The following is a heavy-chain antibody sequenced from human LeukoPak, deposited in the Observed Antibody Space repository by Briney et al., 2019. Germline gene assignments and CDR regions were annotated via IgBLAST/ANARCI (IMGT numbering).Heavy chain of an antibody. CDR1: GGSISSSSYY. J-gene: IGHJ4*02. CDR3: ARTYTYYYYSSGYYYGQD. Sequence: PSETLSLTCTVSGGSISSSSYYWGWIRQPPGTGLEWIGSIYYSGSTYYNPSLKSRVTISVDTSKNQFSLKLSSVTAADTAVYYCARTYTYYYYSSGYYYGQDWGQGTLVTVSS. V-gene: IGHV4-39*07. D-gene: IGHD3-22*01. CDR2: IYYSGST.